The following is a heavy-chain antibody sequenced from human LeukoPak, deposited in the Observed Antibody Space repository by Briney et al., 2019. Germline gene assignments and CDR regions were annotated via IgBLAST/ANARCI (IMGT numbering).Heavy chain of an antibody. V-gene: IGHV1-3*01. Sequence: ASVKVSCKASGYTFTSYAMHWVRQAPGQRLEWMGWINAGNGNTEYSQKFQGRVTITRDTSASTAYMELSSLRSEDTAVYYCARDNGQRSGSLDYWGQGTLVTVSS. CDR2: INAGNGNT. J-gene: IGHJ4*02. CDR1: GYTFTSYA. D-gene: IGHD3-10*01. CDR3: ARDNGQRSGSLDY.